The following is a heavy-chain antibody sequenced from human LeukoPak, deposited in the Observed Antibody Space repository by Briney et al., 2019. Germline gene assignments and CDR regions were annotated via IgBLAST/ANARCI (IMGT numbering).Heavy chain of an antibody. CDR3: ARDPWFGELPIDY. Sequence: PGGSLRLSCAASGFTFSSYWMHWVRQAPGKGQVWVSRINSDGSSTSYADSVKGRFTISRDNAKNTLYLQMNSLRAEDTAVYYCARDPWFGELPIDYWGQGTLVAVSS. D-gene: IGHD3-10*01. V-gene: IGHV3-74*01. CDR2: INSDGSST. CDR1: GFTFSSYW. J-gene: IGHJ4*02.